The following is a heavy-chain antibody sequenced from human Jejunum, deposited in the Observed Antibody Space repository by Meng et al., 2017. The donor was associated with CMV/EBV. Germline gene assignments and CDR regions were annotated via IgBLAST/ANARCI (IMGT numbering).Heavy chain of an antibody. Sequence: CKGSGYTFTAYWPHWVRQAPGQGLEWMGRIHPNAGSIDYAQKFQGRVTMTRDTSISTVYMDLSSLTSDDTAVYYCTRDYSGNWAIDYWGQGTLVTVSS. V-gene: IGHV1-2*06. D-gene: IGHD4-23*01. CDR1: GYTFTAYW. CDR3: TRDYSGNWAIDY. CDR2: IHPNAGSI. J-gene: IGHJ4*02.